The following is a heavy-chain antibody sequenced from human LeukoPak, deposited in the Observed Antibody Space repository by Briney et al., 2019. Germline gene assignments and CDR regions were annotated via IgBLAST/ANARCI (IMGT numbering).Heavy chain of an antibody. J-gene: IGHJ4*02. V-gene: IGHV3-7*01. CDR1: GFTFSSYW. Sequence: GGSLRLSCAASGFTFSSYWMSWVRQAPGKGLEWVANIKQDGSEKYYVDSVKGRFTISRDNAKNSLYLQMNSLRAEDTAVYYCAREVLRYFDWLLYPLDYWGQGTLVTVSS. CDR3: AREVLRYFDWLLYPLDY. D-gene: IGHD3-9*01. CDR2: IKQDGSEK.